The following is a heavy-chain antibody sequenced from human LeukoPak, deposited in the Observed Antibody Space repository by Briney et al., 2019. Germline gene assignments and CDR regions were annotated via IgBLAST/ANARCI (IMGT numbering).Heavy chain of an antibody. CDR3: VRESRSGTSY. Sequence: GGSLRLSCAASGFTFSDYWMSWVCQGPGKGLEGVANIRQDGSETQYVDSVKGRFTISRDNAKNSLYLQMNSLRAEDMAAFFFVRESRSGTSYWGQGTLVTVSS. V-gene: IGHV3-7*01. D-gene: IGHD3-10*01. CDR2: IRQDGSET. CDR1: GFTFSDYW. J-gene: IGHJ4*02.